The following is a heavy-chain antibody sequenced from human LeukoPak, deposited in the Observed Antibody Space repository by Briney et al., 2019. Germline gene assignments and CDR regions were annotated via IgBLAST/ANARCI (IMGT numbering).Heavy chain of an antibody. V-gene: IGHV1-69*04. D-gene: IGHD6-13*01. CDR1: GGTFSSYA. Sequence: SVKVSCKASGGTFSSYAFSWVRQAPGQGLEWMGRISPILGISNYAQKLQGRVTITADQSTSTAYMELSSLRSDDTAVYYCARAHSSSWPGDYWGQGTLVTVSS. CDR3: ARAHSSSWPGDY. J-gene: IGHJ4*02. CDR2: ISPILGIS.